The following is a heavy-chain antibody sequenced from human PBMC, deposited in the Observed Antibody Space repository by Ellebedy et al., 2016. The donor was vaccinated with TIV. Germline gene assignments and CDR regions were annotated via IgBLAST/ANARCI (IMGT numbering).Heavy chain of an antibody. CDR2: VYYSGST. CDR1: GGSVSSNRYY. Sequence: MPSETLSLTCSVSGGSVSSNRYYWAWIRQPPGQGLEYIGSVYYSGSTSYNPSFKRRVTLSADTYKNQFSLNLRTVTAADTAVYYCARTDPWQPIDDWGQGILVSVSS. D-gene: IGHD2-21*02. J-gene: IGHJ4*02. CDR3: ARTDPWQPIDD. V-gene: IGHV4-39*01.